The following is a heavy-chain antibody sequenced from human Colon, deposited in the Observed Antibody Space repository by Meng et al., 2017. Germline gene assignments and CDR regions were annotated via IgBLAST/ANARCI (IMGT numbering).Heavy chain of an antibody. CDR3: TRGGVAGSFDY. CDR1: GFTFSSYW. V-gene: IGHV3-7*01. CDR2: IKQDGSGE. J-gene: IGHJ4*02. D-gene: IGHD6-19*01. Sequence: GESLKISCAASGFTFSSYWMSWVRQAPGKGLEGVAHIKQDGSGEYYVDSVKGRFTISRDNAKNSLSLQMNSLRAEDTAVYYCTRGGVAGSFDYWGQGTLVTVSS.